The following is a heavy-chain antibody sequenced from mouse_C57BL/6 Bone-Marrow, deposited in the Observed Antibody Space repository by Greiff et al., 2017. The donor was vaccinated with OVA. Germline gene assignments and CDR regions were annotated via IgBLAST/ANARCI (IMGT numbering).Heavy chain of an antibody. CDR1: GYAFSSSW. Sequence: QVQLQQSGPELVKPGASVKISCKASGYAFSSSWMNWVKQRPGKGLEWIGRIYPGDGDTNYNGKFKGKATLTADKSSSTAYMQLSSLTSEDSAVYYCALTGKGAYYCDYWGQGTTLTVSS. CDR3: ALTGKGAYYCDY. V-gene: IGHV1-82*01. J-gene: IGHJ2*01. CDR2: IYPGDGDT. D-gene: IGHD4-1*01.